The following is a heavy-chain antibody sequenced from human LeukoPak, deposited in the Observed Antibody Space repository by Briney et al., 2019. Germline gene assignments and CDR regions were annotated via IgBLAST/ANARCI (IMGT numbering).Heavy chain of an antibody. Sequence: PSETLSLTCTVSGGSISSYYWSWIRQPAGKGLEWIGRIYTSGSTNYNPSLKSRVTMSVDTSKNQFSLKLSSVTAADTAVYCCARGGDIVVVPAAGGWFDPWGQGTLVTVSS. CDR1: GGSISSYY. CDR2: IYTSGST. V-gene: IGHV4-4*07. CDR3: ARGGDIVVVPAAGGWFDP. D-gene: IGHD2-2*01. J-gene: IGHJ5*02.